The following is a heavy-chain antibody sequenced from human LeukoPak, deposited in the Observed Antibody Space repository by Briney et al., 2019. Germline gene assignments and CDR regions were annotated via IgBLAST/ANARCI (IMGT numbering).Heavy chain of an antibody. Sequence: PSETLSLTCTVSGGSISSYYWSWIRQPPGKGLEWIGYIYYSGSTNYNPSLKSRVTISVDTSKNQFSLKLSSVTAADTAVYYCARDMAGYSYGHYDYWGQGTLVTVSS. CDR3: ARDMAGYSYGHYDY. CDR2: IYYSGST. D-gene: IGHD5-18*01. V-gene: IGHV4-59*12. CDR1: GGSISSYY. J-gene: IGHJ4*02.